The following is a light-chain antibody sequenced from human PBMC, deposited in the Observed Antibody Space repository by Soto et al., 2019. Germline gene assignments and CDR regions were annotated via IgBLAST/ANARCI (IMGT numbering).Light chain of an antibody. V-gene: IGKV3-15*01. CDR3: QQSDTWPPYP. CDR2: GAS. Sequence: TQSPDTLSVSPGEKATLSCTASQSVGTNLAWYHQQSGQAPRLLIYGASPRDTGVPARFSGSGSGTEFTLTISSLRSEDFGVYYCQQSDTWPPYPFGQGTKLEI. J-gene: IGKJ2*01. CDR1: QSVGTN.